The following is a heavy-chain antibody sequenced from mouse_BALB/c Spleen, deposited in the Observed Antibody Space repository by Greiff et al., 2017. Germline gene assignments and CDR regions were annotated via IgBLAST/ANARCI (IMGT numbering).Heavy chain of an antibody. CDR1: GYTFTSYW. D-gene: IGHD1-1*01. CDR3: ARGSFITRADMDY. Sequence: QVQLQQSGAELARPGASVKLSCKASGYTFTSYWMQWVKQRPGQGLEWIGAIYPGDGDTRYTQKFKGKATLTADKSSSTAYMQLSSLASEDSAVYYCARGSFITRADMDYWGQGTSVTVSS. J-gene: IGHJ4*01. V-gene: IGHV1-87*01. CDR2: IYPGDGDT.